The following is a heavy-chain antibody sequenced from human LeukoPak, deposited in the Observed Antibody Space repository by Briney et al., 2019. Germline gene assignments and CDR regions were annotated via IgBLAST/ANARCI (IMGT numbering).Heavy chain of an antibody. D-gene: IGHD2-21*01. CDR2: ISAYNGNT. V-gene: IGHV1-18*01. CDR3: ARIASDSSPDV. Sequence: ASVKVSCKASGYTFTSYGISWVRQAPGQGLEWMGWISAYNGNTNYAQKLQGRVTMTRDTSISTAYMELSRLRSDDTAVYYCARIASDSSPDVWGKGTTVTVSS. J-gene: IGHJ6*04. CDR1: GYTFTSYG.